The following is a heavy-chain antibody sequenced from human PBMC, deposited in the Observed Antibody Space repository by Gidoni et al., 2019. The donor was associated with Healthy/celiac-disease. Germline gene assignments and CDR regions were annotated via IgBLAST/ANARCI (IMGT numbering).Heavy chain of an antibody. CDR2: ISSSSSTI. J-gene: IGHJ3*02. V-gene: IGHV3-48*02. CDR1: GFTFSSYS. Sequence: EVQLVESGGGLVQPGGSLRLSCAASGFTFSSYSMNWVRQAPGKGLEWVSYISSSSSTIYYADSVKGRFTISRDNAKNSLYLQMNSLRDEDTAMYYCARDPYGYCSSTSCRWHAFDIWGQGTMVTVSS. D-gene: IGHD2-2*03. CDR3: ARDPYGYCSSTSCRWHAFDI.